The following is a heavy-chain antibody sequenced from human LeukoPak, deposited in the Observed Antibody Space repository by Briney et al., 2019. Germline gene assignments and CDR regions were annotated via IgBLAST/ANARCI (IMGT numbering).Heavy chain of an antibody. V-gene: IGHV3-74*01. D-gene: IGHD2/OR15-2a*01. CDR3: ARSGIGRGFDI. CDR1: AFSMNDFW. CDR2: INKDATIT. J-gene: IGHJ3*02. Sequence: GGSLRLSCAASAFSMNDFWMHWVRQGPGKGLEWVSRINKDATITTYADSVKGRFTVSRDIVKNMVYLDMNGLRGDDTAVYYCARSGIGRGFDIWGRGATVTVSS.